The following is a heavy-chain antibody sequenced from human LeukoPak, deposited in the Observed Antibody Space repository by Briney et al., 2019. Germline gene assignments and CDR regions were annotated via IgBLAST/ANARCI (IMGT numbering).Heavy chain of an antibody. CDR3: ARQRTGYGEDY. CDR2: IKQDGSEK. V-gene: IGHV3-7*01. D-gene: IGHD4-17*01. Sequence: GGSVRLSCTASGFTFSSYWMSWVRQAPGKGREWVANIKQDGSEKYYVDSVKGGFTISRDNAKNSLYLHMHSLRAEDTDLYYCARQRTGYGEDYWGQGTLVTVSS. J-gene: IGHJ4*02. CDR1: GFTFSSYW.